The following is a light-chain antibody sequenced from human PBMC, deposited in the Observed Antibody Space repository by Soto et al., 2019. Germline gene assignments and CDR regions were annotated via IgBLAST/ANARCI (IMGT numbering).Light chain of an antibody. V-gene: IGKV3-20*01. CDR2: GAS. Sequence: EIVLTQSPGTLSLSPGERATLSCRVSQSVSSSYLAWYQQKPGQAPRLLIYGASSRATGIPDRFSGSGSGTDFTLTISRLEPEDLAVYYCQQYHTSPLLFGQGTKVDIK. J-gene: IGKJ1*01. CDR3: QQYHTSPLL. CDR1: QSVSSSY.